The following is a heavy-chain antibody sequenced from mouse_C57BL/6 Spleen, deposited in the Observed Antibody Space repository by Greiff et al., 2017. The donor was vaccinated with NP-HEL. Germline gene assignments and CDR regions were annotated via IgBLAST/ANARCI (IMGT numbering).Heavy chain of an antibody. J-gene: IGHJ3*01. V-gene: IGHV1-80*01. CDR2: IYPGDGDT. CDR3: ARGVDDGYYSLAD. D-gene: IGHD2-3*01. Sequence: QVQLQQSGAELVKPGASVKISCKASGYAFSSYWMTWVKQRPGKGLEWIGQIYPGDGDTNYNGKFKGKATLTADKSSSTAYMQLSSLTSEDSAVYFCARGVDDGYYSLADGGQGTVVTVSA. CDR1: GYAFSSYW.